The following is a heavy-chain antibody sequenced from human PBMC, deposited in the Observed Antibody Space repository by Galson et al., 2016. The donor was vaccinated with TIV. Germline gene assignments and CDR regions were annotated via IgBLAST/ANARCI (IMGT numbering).Heavy chain of an antibody. CDR3: DRMPFGSGIWCYLREAFDV. CDR1: GFSLNTDGMC. D-gene: IGHD4/OR15-4a*01. J-gene: IGHJ3*01. CDR2: IDWDDDK. Sequence: PALVKPTQTVTLTCTFSGFSLNTDGMCVNWIRQPPGKALEWLARIDWDDDKYYSPFLKTRLTISKDTSKNQVVLTMTNMDPVDTATYYWDRMPFGSGIWCYLREAFDVWGQGTMVTVSS. V-gene: IGHV2-70*11.